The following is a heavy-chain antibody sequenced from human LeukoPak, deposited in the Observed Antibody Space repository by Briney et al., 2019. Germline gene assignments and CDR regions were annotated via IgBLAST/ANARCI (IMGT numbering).Heavy chain of an antibody. Sequence: SETLSLTCTVFGGSISSYYWSWIRQPPGKGLEWIGYIYYSGSTNYNPSLKSRVTISVDTPKNQFSLKLSSVTAADTAVYYCARVVVTTSFPFDPWGQGTLVTVSS. V-gene: IGHV4-59*01. CDR2: IYYSGST. CDR3: ARVVVTTSFPFDP. CDR1: GGSISSYY. J-gene: IGHJ5*02. D-gene: IGHD2-21*02.